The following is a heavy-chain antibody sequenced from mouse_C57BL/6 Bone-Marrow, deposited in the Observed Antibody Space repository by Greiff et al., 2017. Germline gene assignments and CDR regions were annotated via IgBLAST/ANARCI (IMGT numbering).Heavy chain of an antibody. CDR1: GYTFTSYD. CDR2: IYPRDGST. CDR3: ARRGHYYGSSHHWYFDV. D-gene: IGHD1-1*01. Sequence: QVHVKQSGPELVKPGASVKLSCKASGYTFTSYDINWVKQRPGQGLEWIGWIYPRDGSTKYNEKFKGKATLTVDTSSSTAYMELHSLTSEDSAVYFCARRGHYYGSSHHWYFDVWGTGTTVTVSS. V-gene: IGHV1-85*01. J-gene: IGHJ1*03.